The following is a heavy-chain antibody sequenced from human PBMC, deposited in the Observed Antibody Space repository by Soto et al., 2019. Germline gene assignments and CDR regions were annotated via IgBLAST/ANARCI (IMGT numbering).Heavy chain of an antibody. Sequence: EVQLLESGGGLVQPGGSLRLSCAASGFTFSSYALTWVRQAPGKGLEWVSAISGSGGSTYYADSVKVRFTISRDNSKNTLYLQMNSLRAEDTAVYYCAGAYGDYVSDFDYWVQGTLVTVSS. CDR1: GFTFSSYA. V-gene: IGHV3-23*01. J-gene: IGHJ4*02. D-gene: IGHD4-17*01. CDR2: ISGSGGST. CDR3: AGAYGDYVSDFDY.